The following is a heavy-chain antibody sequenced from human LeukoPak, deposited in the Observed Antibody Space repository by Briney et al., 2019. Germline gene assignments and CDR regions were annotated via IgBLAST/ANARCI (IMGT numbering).Heavy chain of an antibody. J-gene: IGHJ5*02. V-gene: IGHV1-8*01. D-gene: IGHD3-10*01. CDR3: ARGRASGGSGGGNWFDP. CDR2: MNPNSGNT. CDR1: GYTFTSYD. Sequence: ASVKVSCKASGYTFTSYDINWVRQATGQGLEWMGWMNPNSGNTGYAQKFQGRVTMTRNTSISTAYMELSSLRSEDTAVYYCARGRASGGSGGGNWFDPWGQGTLVTVSS.